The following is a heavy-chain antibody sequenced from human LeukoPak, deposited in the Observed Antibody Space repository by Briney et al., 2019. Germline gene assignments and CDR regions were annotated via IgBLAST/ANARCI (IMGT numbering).Heavy chain of an antibody. CDR2: IYYSGST. CDR1: GGSISSSSYY. V-gene: IGHV4-39*01. Sequence: SETLSLTCTVSGGSISSSSYYWGWIRQPPGRGLEWIGSIYYSGSTYYNPSRKTRVTISVNTSKNQFSLKLSSVTAAVTAVYYCALIDPFYYYYMDVWGKGTTVTVSS. CDR3: ALIDPFYYYYMDV. J-gene: IGHJ6*03.